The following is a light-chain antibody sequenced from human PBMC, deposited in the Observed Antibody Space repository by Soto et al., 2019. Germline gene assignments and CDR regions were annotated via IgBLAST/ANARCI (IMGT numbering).Light chain of an antibody. Sequence: EIVLTQSPATLSLSPGERATLSCGASQSISSTYLAWYQQRPGLAPRLLIYDVSNRFTGVPDRFIGSGSGTDFTLTINRLEPEDFAVYYCQQFSTSLTFGGGTKVEIK. V-gene: IGKV3D-20*01. CDR1: QSISSTY. CDR3: QQFSTSLT. CDR2: DVS. J-gene: IGKJ4*01.